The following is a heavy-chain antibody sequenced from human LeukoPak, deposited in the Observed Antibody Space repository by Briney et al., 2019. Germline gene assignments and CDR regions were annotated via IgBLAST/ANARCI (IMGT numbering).Heavy chain of an antibody. V-gene: IGHV3-74*01. CDR1: GFTFSGYW. D-gene: IGHD3-10*01. CDR3: ARDMGWYFDL. J-gene: IGHJ2*01. CDR2: ITGDGSST. Sequence: QRGGSLRLSCAASGFTFSGYWMHWVRQAPGKGLVWVSRITGDGSSTSYADSVKGRFTISRDNAKNTLYLQMISLRAEDTAVYYCARDMGWYFDLWGRGTLVTVSS.